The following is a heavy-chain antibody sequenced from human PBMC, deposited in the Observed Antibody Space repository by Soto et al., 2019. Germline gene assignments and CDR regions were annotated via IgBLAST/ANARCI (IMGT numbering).Heavy chain of an antibody. D-gene: IGHD6-6*01. J-gene: IGHJ4*02. Sequence: QVQLQEMGPGLVKPSQTLTITCTVSGDSVNSAYWSWIRQLPGKGLEWMGNIHHTGRTFYNPSLKSRLAISIETSKPLFSLKMRSITAADTAVYYCARTDAYNSSFFASWGQGAVVTVSS. CDR3: ARTDAYNSSFFAS. CDR2: IHHTGRT. V-gene: IGHV4-30-4*01. CDR1: GDSVNSAY.